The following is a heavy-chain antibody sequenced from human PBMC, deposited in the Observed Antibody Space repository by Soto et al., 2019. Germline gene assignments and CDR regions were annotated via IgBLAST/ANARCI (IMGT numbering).Heavy chain of an antibody. CDR3: ARDYAASYGYFAYYYYGMDV. CDR2: ISSSNSYI. V-gene: IGHV3-21*01. CDR1: GFTFSSYS. J-gene: IGHJ6*02. D-gene: IGHD5-18*01. Sequence: PGRSLRLSCAASGFTFSSYSMNWVLQAPGKRLAWVSSISSSNSYIYYADSVKGRFTISRDNAKNSLYLQMNSLRAEDTAVYYCARDYAASYGYFAYYYYGMDVWGQGTTVTVSS.